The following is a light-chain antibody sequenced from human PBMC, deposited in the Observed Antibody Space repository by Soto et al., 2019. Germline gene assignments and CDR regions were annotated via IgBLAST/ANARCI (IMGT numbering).Light chain of an antibody. CDR2: WAS. Sequence: SVRTHSPDSLAASLGESATINCNSTQRVLYSSNNKNYLDWYQKKTGQPPKLLIYWASTRQSGVPERLSGSGYGTDLTLTISSMQAEDVEVYYCQQYYSNTQTFGQGTKVDIK. J-gene: IGKJ1*01. CDR3: QQYYSNTQT. V-gene: IGKV4-1*01. CDR1: QRVLYSSNNKNY.